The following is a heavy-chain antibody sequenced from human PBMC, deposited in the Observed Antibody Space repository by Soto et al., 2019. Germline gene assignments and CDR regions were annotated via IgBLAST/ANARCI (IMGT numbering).Heavy chain of an antibody. J-gene: IGHJ4*02. CDR3: AKVLRVVVPAANYWNDELLGPFDY. CDR2: ISWNSGSI. V-gene: IGHV3-9*01. Sequence: GGSLRLSCAPSGFTFDAYAMHWVRQAPGKGLEWVSGISWNSGSIGYADSVKGRFTISRDNAKNSLYLQMNSLRAEDTALYYCAKVLRVVVPAANYWNDELLGPFDYWGQGTLVTVSS. CDR1: GFTFDAYA. D-gene: IGHD2-2*01.